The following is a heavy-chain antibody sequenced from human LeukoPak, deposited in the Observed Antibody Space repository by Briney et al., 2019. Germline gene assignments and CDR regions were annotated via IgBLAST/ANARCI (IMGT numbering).Heavy chain of an antibody. D-gene: IGHD6-25*01. CDR1: GLTFSNYG. J-gene: IGHJ6*03. V-gene: IGHV3-48*01. CDR2: IGTSSNTI. Sequence: GGSLRLSCVASGLTFSNYGIHWVRQPPGKGLEWVSNIGTSSNTIYYADSVKGRFTISRDNAKNSLYLQMNSLRADDTAVYYCARFAAGGSYYYYMDVWGKGTTVTVSS. CDR3: ARFAAGGSYYYYMDV.